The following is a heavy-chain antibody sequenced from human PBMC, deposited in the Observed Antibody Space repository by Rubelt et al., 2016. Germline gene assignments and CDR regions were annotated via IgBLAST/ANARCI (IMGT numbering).Heavy chain of an antibody. Sequence: GGVVQPGRSLRLSCAASGFTFSSYGMHWVRQAPGKGLEWVAVIWYDGSNKYYADSVKGRFTISRDNSKNTLYLQMNSLRAEDTAVYYCAREQQLVGGWFDPWGQGTLVTVSS. CDR2: IWYDGSNK. CDR3: AREQQLVGGWFDP. D-gene: IGHD6-13*01. V-gene: IGHV3-33*01. J-gene: IGHJ5*02. CDR1: GFTFSSYG.